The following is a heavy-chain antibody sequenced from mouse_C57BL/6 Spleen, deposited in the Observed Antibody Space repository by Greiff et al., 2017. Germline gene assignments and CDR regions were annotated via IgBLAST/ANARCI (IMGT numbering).Heavy chain of an antibody. D-gene: IGHD1-1*01. Sequence: QVQLQQSGPGLVQPSQSLSITCTVSGFSLTSYGIHWVRQSPGKGLAWLGVIWRGGSTDYNAAFMTRLNITKDNSKIQVFYKMNSLQTDHTAIYYCAKRNYYGSSYYAMDYWGQGTSVTVSS. CDR3: AKRNYYGSSYYAMDY. V-gene: IGHV2-5*01. CDR2: IWRGGST. CDR1: GFSLTSYG. J-gene: IGHJ4*01.